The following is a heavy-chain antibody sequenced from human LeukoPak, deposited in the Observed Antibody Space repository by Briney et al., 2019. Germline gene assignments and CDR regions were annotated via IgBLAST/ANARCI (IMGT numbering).Heavy chain of an antibody. Sequence: GGSLRLPCAASGFTFSSYGMHWVRQAPGKGLEWVAFIRYDGSNKYYADSVKGRFTISRDNSKNTLYLQMNSLRAEDTAVYYCAKDDSSRDYGSGPFDYWGQGTLVTVSS. CDR1: GFTFSSYG. J-gene: IGHJ4*02. CDR3: AKDDSSRDYGSGPFDY. V-gene: IGHV3-30*02. D-gene: IGHD3-10*01. CDR2: IRYDGSNK.